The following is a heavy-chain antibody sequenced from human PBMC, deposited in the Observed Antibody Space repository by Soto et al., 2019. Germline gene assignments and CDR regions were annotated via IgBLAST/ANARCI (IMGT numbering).Heavy chain of an antibody. CDR1: GGSISSSSYY. CDR2: IYYSGST. V-gene: IGHV4-39*01. CDR3: ARHRHYDSSGYFDLFDP. J-gene: IGHJ5*02. D-gene: IGHD3-22*01. Sequence: SETLSLTCTVSGGSISSSSYYWGWIRQPPGKGLEWIGSIYYSGSTYYNPSLKSRVTISVDTSKNQCSLKLSSVTAADTAVYYCARHRHYDSSGYFDLFDPWGQGTLVTISS.